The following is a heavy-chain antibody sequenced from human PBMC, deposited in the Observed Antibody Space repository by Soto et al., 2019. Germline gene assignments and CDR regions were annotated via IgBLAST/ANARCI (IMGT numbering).Heavy chain of an antibody. CDR1: GYTFTGYH. D-gene: IGHD3-22*01. CDR2: INPNSGGT. CDR3: ARDRRFYDSGSYDIANDAFDV. V-gene: IGHV1-2*02. J-gene: IGHJ3*01. Sequence: QVQLVQSGAEVKKPGASVKVSCKASGYTFTGYHMHWVRQAPGQGLEWMGWINPNSGGTNNAQKIKGKVIMTRDTSISTAYMEVSRLRSDDTAVYYGARDRRFYDSGSYDIANDAFDVWGQGTMVTVSS.